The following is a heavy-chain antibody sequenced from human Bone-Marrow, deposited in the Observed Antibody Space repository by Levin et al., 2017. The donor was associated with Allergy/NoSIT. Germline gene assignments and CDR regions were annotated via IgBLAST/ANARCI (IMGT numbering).Heavy chain of an antibody. D-gene: IGHD6-13*01. J-gene: IGHJ4*02. CDR3: ATIIAAANTGW. CDR2: ISSGGGNT. Sequence: GGSLRLSCAASGFTFSSYAMSWVRQAPGKGLEWVSGISSGGGNTYYADSVKGRFTVSRDNSKNTLDLQMNSLRAEDTAIYYCATIIAAANTGWWGQGTLVTVSS. CDR1: GFTFSSYA. V-gene: IGHV3-23*01.